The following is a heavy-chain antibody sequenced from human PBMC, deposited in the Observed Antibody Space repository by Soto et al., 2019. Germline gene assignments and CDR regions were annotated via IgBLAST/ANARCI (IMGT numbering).Heavy chain of an antibody. CDR3: AKDLTLGIVGAWGHYFEY. CDR2: ISYEGSNT. D-gene: IGHD1-26*01. V-gene: IGHV3-30-3*01. CDR1: GFTFSSFA. Sequence: QVQLVETGGGVLQPGRSLRLSCAASGFTFSSFAMHWVRQAPGKGLEWVAFISYEGSNTYYADSVKGRVTISRDNSKKTVYLEINSLRAEDTAVYHCAKDLTLGIVGAWGHYFEYWGQGTLLTVSS. J-gene: IGHJ4*02.